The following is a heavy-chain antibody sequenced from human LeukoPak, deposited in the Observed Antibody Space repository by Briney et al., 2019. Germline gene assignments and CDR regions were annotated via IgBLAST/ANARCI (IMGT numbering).Heavy chain of an antibody. J-gene: IGHJ5*02. D-gene: IGHD6-13*01. V-gene: IGHV4-39*01. CDR3: ARGGESSSWYDNWFDP. CDR1: GGSISSSSYY. Sequence: SETLSLTCTVSGGSISSSSYYWGWIRQPPGKGLEWIGSIYYSGSTYYNPSLKSRVTISVDTSKNQFSLKLSSVTAADTAVYYCARGGESSSWYDNWFDPWGQGTLVTVSS. CDR2: IYYSGST.